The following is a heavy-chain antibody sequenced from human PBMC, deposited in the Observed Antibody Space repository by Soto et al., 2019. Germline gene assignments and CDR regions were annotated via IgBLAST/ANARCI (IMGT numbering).Heavy chain of an antibody. CDR1: GFTFSDPY. V-gene: IGHV3-11*06. D-gene: IGHD5-12*01. CDR2: ISSTSSFT. Sequence: QVQLVESGGGLVKPGGFLRLSCVASGFTFSDPYMSWVRQAPGKGLEWVSYISSTSSFTDYAVSVKGRFIISTDNAKNSLFLQMNSLRAEDTALYYCARRDGYNYFHFWGQGTLVSVSS. CDR3: ARRDGYNYFHF. J-gene: IGHJ4*02.